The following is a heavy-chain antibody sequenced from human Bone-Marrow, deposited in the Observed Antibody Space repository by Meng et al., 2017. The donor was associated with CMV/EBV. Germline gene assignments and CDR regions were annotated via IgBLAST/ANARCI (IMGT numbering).Heavy chain of an antibody. Sequence: SETLSLTCTVSGGSISSYYWSWIRQPAGKGLEWIGRIYTSGSTNYNPSLKSRVTMSVDTSKNQFSLKLSSVTAADTAVYYCARCGLYYYDSSGYSGFDYWGQGPLVTVSS. CDR2: IYTSGST. D-gene: IGHD3-22*01. CDR1: GGSISSYY. V-gene: IGHV4-4*07. CDR3: ARCGLYYYDSSGYSGFDY. J-gene: IGHJ4*02.